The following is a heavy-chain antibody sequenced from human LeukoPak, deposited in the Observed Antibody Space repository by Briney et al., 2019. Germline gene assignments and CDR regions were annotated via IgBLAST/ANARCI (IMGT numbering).Heavy chain of an antibody. J-gene: IGHJ4*02. CDR1: GGSISSYY. Sequence: KPSETLSLTCTVSGGSISSYYWSWIRQAAGKGLEWLGHIYTSGSTNYNPSLKSRVTMSVDMSKNQFSLKLRSVTAADTAVYYCARDVVAARGSFDYWGQGTLVTVSS. V-gene: IGHV4-4*07. CDR3: ARDVVAARGSFDY. D-gene: IGHD2-2*01. CDR2: IYTSGST.